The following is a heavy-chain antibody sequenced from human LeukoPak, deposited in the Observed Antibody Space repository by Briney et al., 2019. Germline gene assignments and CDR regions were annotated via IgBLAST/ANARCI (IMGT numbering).Heavy chain of an antibody. CDR3: ARDSVGGRTRFGN. Sequence: GGSLRLPCAGSGFTFSTYWMHWVRQAPGKGLVWVSRLSPDGSRTTYADSVKGRFTISRDNAKNTLYLQTSSLTVEDTAVYYCARDSVGGRTRFGNWGQGILVTVSS. J-gene: IGHJ4*02. V-gene: IGHV3-74*01. CDR2: LSPDGSRT. D-gene: IGHD3-16*01. CDR1: GFTFSTYW.